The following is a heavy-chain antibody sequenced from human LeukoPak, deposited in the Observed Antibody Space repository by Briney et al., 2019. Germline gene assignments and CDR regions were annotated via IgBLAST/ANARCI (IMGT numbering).Heavy chain of an antibody. D-gene: IGHD4-17*01. J-gene: IGHJ4*02. CDR1: GLTISSYS. CDR2: VGSSSSSI. V-gene: IGHV3-21*01. Sequence: PGGSLRLSCAASGLTISSYSMNWVRRAPGKGLEWVSSVGSSSSSIYYAESVKGRFTISRDNAKNSLYLQMNSLRAEDAAVYYCARENGEAFDYWGQGTLVTVSS. CDR3: ARENGEAFDY.